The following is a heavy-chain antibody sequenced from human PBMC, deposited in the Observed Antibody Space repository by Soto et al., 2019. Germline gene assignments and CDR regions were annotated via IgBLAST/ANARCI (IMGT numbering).Heavy chain of an antibody. D-gene: IGHD6-13*01. Sequence: QVQLQESGPGLVKPSGTLSLTCAVSGDSISSSHWWSWVRQPPGQGLEWIGEIFHSGSANYNPSLTSRVSMSLDKSKNQFSLRLNSVTAADTAVYYCTRLEAGRFYYAMDVWGQGTTVTVSS. J-gene: IGHJ6*02. V-gene: IGHV4-4*02. CDR3: TRLEAGRFYYAMDV. CDR1: GDSISSSHW. CDR2: IFHSGSA.